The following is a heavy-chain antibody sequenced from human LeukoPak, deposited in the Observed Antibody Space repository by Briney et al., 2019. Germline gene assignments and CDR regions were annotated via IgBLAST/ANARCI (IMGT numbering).Heavy chain of an antibody. V-gene: IGHV3-33*06. CDR2: VWYDGSKQ. CDR1: GFPFSGSG. J-gene: IGHJ4*02. Sequence: GGSLRLSCAASGFPFSGSGMHWVRQAPGKGLEWVAIVWYDGSKQYYADSVKGRFTISRDNSKNTVDLQMNSLRVEDTAVYFCAKDKDTPATAQPQRGYFESWGQGTLVTVSA. CDR3: AKDKDTPATAQPQRGYFES. D-gene: IGHD2-21*02.